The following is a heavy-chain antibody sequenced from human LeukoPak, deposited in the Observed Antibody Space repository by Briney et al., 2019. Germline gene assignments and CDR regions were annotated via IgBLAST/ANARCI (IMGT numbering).Heavy chain of an antibody. CDR1: GFTFSSYW. V-gene: IGHV3-74*01. CDR3: SRDKSGGSVTTSFDH. Sequence: GGSLRLSCAASGFTFSSYWMHWVRQAPGKGLVWVSRIDSDGSSTSYADSVKGRFTISRDNAKNTLYLQMNSLRAEDTAVYYCSRDKSGGSVTTSFDHWGQGTLVTVSS. CDR2: IDSDGSST. D-gene: IGHD4-17*01. J-gene: IGHJ4*02.